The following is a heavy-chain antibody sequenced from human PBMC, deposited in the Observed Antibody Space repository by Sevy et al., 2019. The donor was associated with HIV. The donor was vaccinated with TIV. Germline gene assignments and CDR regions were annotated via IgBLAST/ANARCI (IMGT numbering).Heavy chain of an antibody. CDR1: GFTFSNAW. CDR3: TTLYYDFWSGYYYFDY. D-gene: IGHD3-3*01. CDR2: IKSKTDGGTT. V-gene: IGHV3-15*01. J-gene: IGHJ4*02. Sequence: GGSLRLSCAASGFTFSNAWMSWVRQAPGKGLEWVGRIKSKTDGGTTDYAEPVKGRFTISREDSKNTLYLQMNSLKTEDTAVYYCTTLYYDFWSGYYYFDYWGQGTLVTVSS.